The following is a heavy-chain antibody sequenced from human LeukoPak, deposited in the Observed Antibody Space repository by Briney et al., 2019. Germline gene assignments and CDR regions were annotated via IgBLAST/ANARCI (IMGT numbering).Heavy chain of an antibody. CDR1: GYTFTGYY. Sequence: ASVKVSCKASGYTFTGYYMHWVRQAPGQGLEWMGWINPNSGGTNYAQKFQGRVTMTRDTSISTAYMELSRLRSDDTAMYYCARDLVHCSGGSCYLGWFDPWGQGALVTVSS. CDR3: ARDLVHCSGGSCYLGWFDP. V-gene: IGHV1-2*02. J-gene: IGHJ5*02. CDR2: INPNSGGT. D-gene: IGHD2-15*01.